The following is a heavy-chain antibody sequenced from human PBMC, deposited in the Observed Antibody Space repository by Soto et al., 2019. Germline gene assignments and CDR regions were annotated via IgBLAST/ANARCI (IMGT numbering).Heavy chain of an antibody. D-gene: IGHD4-4*01. Sequence: PSPTLSLTCALYAGSFSGYYWSWIRQPPGKGLEWIGEINHSGSTNYNPSLKSRVTISVDTSKNQFSLKLSSVTAADTAVYYCARDTTVTGYYYYYGMDVWGQGTTVTVSS. CDR2: INHSGST. J-gene: IGHJ6*02. V-gene: IGHV4-34*01. CDR1: AGSFSGYY. CDR3: ARDTTVTGYYYYYGMDV.